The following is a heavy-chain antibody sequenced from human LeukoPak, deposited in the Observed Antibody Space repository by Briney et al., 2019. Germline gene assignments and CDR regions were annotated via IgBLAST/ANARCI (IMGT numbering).Heavy chain of an antibody. CDR2: IIPIFGTA. J-gene: IGHJ6*03. V-gene: IGHV1-69*05. Sequence: SVKVSCKASGGTFSSYAISWVRQAPGQGLDWMGGIIPIFGTANYAQKFQGRVTITTDESTSTAYMELSSLRSEDTAVYYCARAATIFGVVKVPYYYYMDVWGKGTTVTVSS. D-gene: IGHD3-3*01. CDR1: GGTFSSYA. CDR3: ARAATIFGVVKVPYYYYMDV.